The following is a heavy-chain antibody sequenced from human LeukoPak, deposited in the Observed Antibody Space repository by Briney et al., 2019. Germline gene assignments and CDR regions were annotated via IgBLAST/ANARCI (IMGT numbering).Heavy chain of an antibody. CDR3: ARDLHYYDSSGFATNAFDI. J-gene: IGHJ3*02. Sequence: ASVKVSCKAPGYTFTSYYMRWVRQAPGQGLEWMGIINPSGGSTSYAQKFQGRVTMTRDTSTSTVYMELSSLRSEDTAVYYCARDLHYYDSSGFATNAFDIWGQGTMVTVSS. CDR1: GYTFTSYY. CDR2: INPSGGST. V-gene: IGHV1-46*01. D-gene: IGHD3-22*01.